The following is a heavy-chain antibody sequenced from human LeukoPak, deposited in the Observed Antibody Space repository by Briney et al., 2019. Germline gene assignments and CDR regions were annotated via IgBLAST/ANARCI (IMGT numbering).Heavy chain of an antibody. CDR1: GFTFRDYS. V-gene: IGHV3-48*01. J-gene: IGHJ4*02. Sequence: GGSLKFSCAASGFTFRDYSMNWFRQAPGKGRKWISYIGIDSGNTNYADSVKGRFTISGDKAKNSLYLQMNSLRVEDTAVYYCARDYKYAFDNWGQGTLVTVSS. CDR2: IGIDSGNT. D-gene: IGHD5-24*01. CDR3: ARDYKYAFDN.